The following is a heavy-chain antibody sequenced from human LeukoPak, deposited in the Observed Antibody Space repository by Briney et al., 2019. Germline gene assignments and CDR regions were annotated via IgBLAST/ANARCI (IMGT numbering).Heavy chain of an antibody. CDR2: MNPNSGNT. CDR1: GYTFTSYD. V-gene: IGHV1-8*01. J-gene: IGHJ4*02. CDR3: ARVHKLRFLEWLPYARQGFDY. Sequence: ASVKVSCKASGYTFTSYDINWVRQATGQGLEWMGWMNPNSGNTGYAQKFQGGVTMTRNTSISTAYMELSSLRSEDTAVYYCARVHKLRFLEWLPYARQGFDYWGQGTLVTVSS. D-gene: IGHD3-3*01.